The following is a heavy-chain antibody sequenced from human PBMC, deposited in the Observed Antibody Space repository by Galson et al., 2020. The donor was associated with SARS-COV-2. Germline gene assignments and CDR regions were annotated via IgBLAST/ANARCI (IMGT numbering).Heavy chain of an antibody. D-gene: IGHD3-10*01. CDR3: ARGTWFRELSLWYYYYGMDV. CDR2: INHSGST. V-gene: IGHV4-34*01. CDR1: GGSFSGYY. Sequence: SETLSLTCAVYGGSFSGYYWSWIRQPPGKGLEWIGEINHSGSTNYNPSLKSRVTISVDTSKNQFSLKLSSVTAADTAVYYCARGTWFRELSLWYYYYGMDVWGQGTTVTVSS. J-gene: IGHJ6*02.